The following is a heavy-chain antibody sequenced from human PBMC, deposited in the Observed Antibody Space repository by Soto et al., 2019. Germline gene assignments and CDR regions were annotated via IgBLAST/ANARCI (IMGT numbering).Heavy chain of an antibody. CDR1: GGSLTTDDYY. D-gene: IGHD2-21*02. J-gene: IGHJ4*02. V-gene: IGHV4-31*01. Sequence: QVQLQESGPGLVKPSQTLTLTSTVSGGSLTTDDYYWRWIRQHPGKGLQWIGYMSHRGSTFYNPSHTSPITMTVDTSNNLFSLKLTNVSATDTAAYFYARESLLYGGRGSYCSQFDSWGQGTLVIVSS. CDR3: ARESLLYGGRGSYCSQFDS. CDR2: MSHRGST.